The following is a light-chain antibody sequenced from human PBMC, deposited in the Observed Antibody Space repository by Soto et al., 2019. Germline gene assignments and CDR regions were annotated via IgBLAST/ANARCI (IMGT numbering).Light chain of an antibody. V-gene: IGLV2-14*01. CDR3: SSFTASNTEV. J-gene: IGLJ2*01. CDR2: DIS. Sequence: QSALTQPASVSGSPGQSITISCTGTSSDVGGYDYVSWYQQHPGKAPKLMIYDISNRPSGVSDRFSGSKSANTASLTISGLPAEDEADYYCSSFTASNTEVFGGGTKLTVL. CDR1: SSDVGGYDY.